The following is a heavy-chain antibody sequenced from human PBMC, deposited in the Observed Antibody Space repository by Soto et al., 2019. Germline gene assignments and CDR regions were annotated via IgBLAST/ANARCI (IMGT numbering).Heavy chain of an antibody. CDR1: GASISSGGFS. CDR3: ARQAVTSWGSDDDYGMDV. CDR2: IYHSGST. Sequence: SETLSLTCAVSGASISSGGFSWGWIRQPPGKGLEWIGYIYHSGSTYYNPSLKSRVTISVDRSKNQFSLKLSSVGAADTAVYYCARQAVTSWGSDDDYGMDVWGQGTTVTVSS. V-gene: IGHV4-30-2*01. J-gene: IGHJ6*02. D-gene: IGHD2-21*02.